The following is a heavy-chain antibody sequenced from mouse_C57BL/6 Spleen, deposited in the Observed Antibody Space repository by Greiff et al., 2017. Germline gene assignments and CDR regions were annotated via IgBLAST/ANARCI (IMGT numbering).Heavy chain of an antibody. V-gene: IGHV1-55*01. CDR2: IYPGSGST. CDR3: ACSYGNFDY. D-gene: IGHD1-1*01. Sequence: QVQLKQPGAELVKPGASVKMSCKASGYTFTSYWITWVKQRPGQGLAWIGDIYPGSGSTNYNEKFKSKATLTVDTSSSTAYMQLSSLTSEDSAVYYCACSYGNFDYWGQGTTLTVSS. J-gene: IGHJ2*01. CDR1: GYTFTSYW.